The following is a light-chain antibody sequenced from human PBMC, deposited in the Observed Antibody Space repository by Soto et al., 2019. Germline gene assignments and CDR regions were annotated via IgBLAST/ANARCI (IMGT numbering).Light chain of an antibody. Sequence: EIVLTQSPATLSLSPGERATLSCRASQSVSSYLAWYQQKPGQAPRLLIYDASNRATGIPARFSGSGSGTDFTLTLSSLEREDFAVYYCQQRSNWPPTWTFGQGTKVEIK. CDR2: DAS. CDR3: QQRSNWPPTWT. V-gene: IGKV3-11*01. CDR1: QSVSSY. J-gene: IGKJ1*01.